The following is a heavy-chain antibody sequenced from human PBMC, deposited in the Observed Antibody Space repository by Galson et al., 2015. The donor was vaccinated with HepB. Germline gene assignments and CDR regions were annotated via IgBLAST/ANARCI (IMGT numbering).Heavy chain of an antibody. D-gene: IGHD6-13*01. CDR1: GFTSSGSA. J-gene: IGHJ4*02. Sequence: SLRLSCAASGFTSSGSAIHWVRQASGKGPEWVGRIRSKANNSATTYVASLKGRFIISRDDSKNTAYLHMNSLKIEDTAVYYCIRSGDLSGYSSSWGLGTLVTVSS. CDR3: IRSGDLSGYSSS. CDR2: IRSKANNSAT. V-gene: IGHV3-73*01.